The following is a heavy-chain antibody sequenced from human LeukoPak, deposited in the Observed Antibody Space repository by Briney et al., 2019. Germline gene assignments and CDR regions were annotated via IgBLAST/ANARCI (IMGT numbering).Heavy chain of an antibody. J-gene: IGHJ4*02. CDR1: GFTFGGYG. CDR3: TRYNNDHFDY. CDR2: IAYDGSRA. V-gene: IGHV3-33*01. Sequence: GGSLRLSCAGSGFTFGGYGMHWFRQTPGKGLEWVAVIAYDGSRAFYAVSVKGRFTISRDNSKNTMSVQMNDLRAEDTAVYYCTRYNNDHFDYWGQGTLVTASS. D-gene: IGHD1-14*01.